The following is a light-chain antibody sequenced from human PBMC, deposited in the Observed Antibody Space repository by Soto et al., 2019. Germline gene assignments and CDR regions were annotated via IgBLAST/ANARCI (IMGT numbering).Light chain of an antibody. CDR2: GAS. CDR1: QSVSSSY. V-gene: IGKV3-20*01. CDR3: QHHGISPA. J-gene: IGKJ4*01. Sequence: EIVLTQSPGTLSLSPGERATLSCRASQSVSSSYLAWYQQKPGQAPRLLIYGASSRATGITDRYSGSGSGTDFTLTISRLEPEGFAVYYCQHHGISPAFGGGTKVEIK.